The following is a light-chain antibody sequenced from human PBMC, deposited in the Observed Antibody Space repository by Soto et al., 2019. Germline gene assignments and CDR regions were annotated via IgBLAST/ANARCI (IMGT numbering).Light chain of an antibody. V-gene: IGKV3-15*01. CDR1: QSVRSD. Sequence: SPVTLSXSLGERATLSCRASQSVRSDLAWYQQTPGQAPRLLIYGASNRATGVPARFSGSGSGTEFTLTISSLQSEDFAVYYCQQYNNWPPIAFGQGTRLEIK. CDR3: QQYNNWPPIA. J-gene: IGKJ5*01. CDR2: GAS.